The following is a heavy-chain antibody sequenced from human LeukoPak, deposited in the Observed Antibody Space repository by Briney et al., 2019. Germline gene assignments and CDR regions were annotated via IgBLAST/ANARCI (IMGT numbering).Heavy chain of an antibody. CDR2: INSDGSST. CDR1: GFTFSSYW. D-gene: IGHD5-18*01. J-gene: IGHJ4*02. Sequence: GGSLRLSCAASGFTFSSYWMHWVRQAPGKGLVWVSRINSDGSSTSYADSVKGRFTISRDNAKNTLYLQMNSLRAEDTAVYYCARTIQLWLNFDYWGQGTLVTVSS. CDR3: ARTIQLWLNFDY. V-gene: IGHV3-74*01.